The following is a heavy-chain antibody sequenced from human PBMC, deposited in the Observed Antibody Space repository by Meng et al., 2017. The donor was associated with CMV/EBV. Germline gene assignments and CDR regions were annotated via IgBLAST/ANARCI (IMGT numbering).Heavy chain of an antibody. D-gene: IGHD2-2*01. CDR2: ISSSGGTT. CDR1: GFTFSNYA. J-gene: IGHJ4*02. V-gene: IGHV3-23*01. Sequence: GESLKISCAASGFTFSNYAMSWVRQAPGKGLEWVSGISSSGGTTHHADSVKDRFTISRDNSINTLYLQMSSLRPDDTAVFYCAKALCSTTTCPLDYWGQGILVTVSS. CDR3: AKALCSTTTCPLDY.